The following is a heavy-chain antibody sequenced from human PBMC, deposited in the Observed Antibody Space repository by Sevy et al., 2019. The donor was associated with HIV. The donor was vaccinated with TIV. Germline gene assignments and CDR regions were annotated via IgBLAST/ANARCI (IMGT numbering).Heavy chain of an antibody. CDR2: INYSGST. D-gene: IGHD3-10*01. CDR3: ARVGSRYYGSTGNAFDI. J-gene: IGHJ3*02. V-gene: IGHV4-59*01. Sequence: SETLSLTCTVSGDFGIYYWSFIRQPPGKGLEWIRSINYSGSTDYDPSLKSRVTISLDTSKSQSSLKQSSVTAADTAIYYCARVGSRYYGSTGNAFDIWGQGTLVTVSS. CDR1: GDFGIYY.